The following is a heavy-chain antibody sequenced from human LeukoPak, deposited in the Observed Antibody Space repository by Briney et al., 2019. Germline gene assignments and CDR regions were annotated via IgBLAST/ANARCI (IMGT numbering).Heavy chain of an antibody. J-gene: IGHJ4*02. CDR1: GFTFRSYG. CDR3: ARDLVSSSWYGLGFDY. CDR2: ISSSSSYI. Sequence: PGGSLRLSCVASGFTFRSYGMHWVRQAPGKGLEWVSSISSSSSYIYYADSVKGRFTISRDNAKNSLYLQMNSLRAEDTAVYYCARDLVSSSWYGLGFDYWGQGTLVTVSS. V-gene: IGHV3-21*01. D-gene: IGHD6-13*01.